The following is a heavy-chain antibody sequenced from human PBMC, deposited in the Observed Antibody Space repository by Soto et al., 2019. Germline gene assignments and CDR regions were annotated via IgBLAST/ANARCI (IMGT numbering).Heavy chain of an antibody. Sequence: QVQLVESGGGLVKPGGSLRLSCAASGFTFSESYMSWIRQAPGRGLEFISYISSAAVTIYHADSVKGRFTISRDNAKNSLYLQLNSLRADETALYYCARGHSFMDVWGQGTTVIVSS. CDR3: ARGHSFMDV. D-gene: IGHD2-15*01. V-gene: IGHV3-11*01. J-gene: IGHJ6*02. CDR1: GFTFSESY. CDR2: ISSAAVTI.